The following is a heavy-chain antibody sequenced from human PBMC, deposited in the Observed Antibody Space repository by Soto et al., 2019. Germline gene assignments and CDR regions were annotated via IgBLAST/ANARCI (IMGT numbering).Heavy chain of an antibody. CDR1: GFTFSSYS. J-gene: IGHJ6*03. CDR2: ISSSSSTI. Sequence: GGSLRLSCAASGFTFSSYSMNWVRQAPGKGLEWVSYISSSSSTIYYADSVKGRFTISRENAKNSRYRQMNSLRAEDTAGYYCARDRTPKDTAMVTHYYYYYMDVWGKGTTVTVSS. CDR3: ARDRTPKDTAMVTHYYYYYMDV. D-gene: IGHD5-18*01. V-gene: IGHV3-48*01.